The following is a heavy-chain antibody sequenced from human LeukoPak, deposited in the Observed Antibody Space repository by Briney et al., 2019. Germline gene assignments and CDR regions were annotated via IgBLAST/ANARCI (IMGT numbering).Heavy chain of an antibody. D-gene: IGHD3-3*01. CDR3: AREGSDRTYYDFWSGYFAYYYMDV. CDR1: GYTFTTYD. J-gene: IGHJ6*03. V-gene: IGHV1-8*02. Sequence: ASVKVSCKASGYTFTTYDINWVRQATGQGLEWMGWMNPNSGNTSYAQKFQGRVTMTRDMSTSTVYMELSSLRSEDTAVYYCAREGSDRTYYDFWSGYFAYYYMDVWGKGTTVTVSS. CDR2: MNPNSGNT.